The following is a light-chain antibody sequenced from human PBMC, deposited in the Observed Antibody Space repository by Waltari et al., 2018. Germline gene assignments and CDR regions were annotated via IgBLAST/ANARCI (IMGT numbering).Light chain of an antibody. CDR2: KAS. CDR1: QSISSW. CDR3: QQYSSYSART. J-gene: IGKJ4*01. Sequence: DIQMTQSPSTLSASVGDRVTITCRASQSISSWLAWYQQKPGKAPKVLIHKASSLASGVPSRFSGSGSGTEFTLTISSLQPDDFATYYCQQYSSYSARTFGGGTKVEIK. V-gene: IGKV1-5*03.